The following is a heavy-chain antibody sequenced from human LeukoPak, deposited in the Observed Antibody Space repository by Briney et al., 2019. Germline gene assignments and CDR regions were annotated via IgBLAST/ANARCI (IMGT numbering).Heavy chain of an antibody. V-gene: IGHV4-59*01. J-gene: IGHJ4*02. CDR1: GGSITSYY. D-gene: IGHD3-22*01. CDR2: IYYSGST. Sequence: SETLSLTCTVSGGSITSYYWSWIRQPPGKGLEWIGYIYYSGSTNYNPSLKSRVTISVDTSKNQFSLKLSSVTAADTAVYYCARGWITMIVGFDYWGQGTLVTVSS. CDR3: ARGWITMIVGFDY.